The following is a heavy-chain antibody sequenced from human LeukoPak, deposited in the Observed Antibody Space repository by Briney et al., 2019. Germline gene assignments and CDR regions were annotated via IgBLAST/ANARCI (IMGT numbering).Heavy chain of an antibody. CDR3: ARDHNYAFDN. D-gene: IGHD1-1*01. V-gene: IGHV3-48*04. CDR2: IGIDSGNT. CDR1: GFPFNEYS. Sequence: GGSLRLSCTASGFPFNEYSMNWVRQAPGKELEWIAYIGIDSGNTWYADSVKGRFTISADSAKNSVSLHMSSLRVEDTAVYYCARDHNYAFDNWGQGTLVSVSS. J-gene: IGHJ4*02.